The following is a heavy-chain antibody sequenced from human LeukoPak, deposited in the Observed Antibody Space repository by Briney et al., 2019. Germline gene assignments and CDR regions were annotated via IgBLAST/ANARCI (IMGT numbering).Heavy chain of an antibody. D-gene: IGHD3-3*01. CDR1: GGSLGSYY. V-gene: IGHV4-4*08. J-gene: IGHJ5*02. CDR2: IYTSGST. CDR3: ARHLEGWWFDP. Sequence: SETLSLTCTGSGGSLGSYYWNWIRQPPGKGLEWIGYIYTSGSTNYNPSVMSRVTMSVDTSKNQFSLKLSSVTAADTAVYYCARHLEGWWFDPWGQGTLVTVSS.